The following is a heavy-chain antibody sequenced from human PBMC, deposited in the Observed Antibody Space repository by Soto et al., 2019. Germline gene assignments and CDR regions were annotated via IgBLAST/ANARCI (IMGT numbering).Heavy chain of an antibody. D-gene: IGHD3-22*01. CDR1: GFTFSSYS. V-gene: IGHV3-21*01. J-gene: IGHJ4*02. CDR2: ISSSSSYI. Sequence: KTVGSLRLSCAASGFTFSSYSMNWVRQAPGKGLEWVSSISSSSSYIYYADSVKGRFTISRDNAKNSLYLQMNSLRAEDTAVYYCARLDGDSSDYWGQGTLVTVSS. CDR3: ARLDGDSSDY.